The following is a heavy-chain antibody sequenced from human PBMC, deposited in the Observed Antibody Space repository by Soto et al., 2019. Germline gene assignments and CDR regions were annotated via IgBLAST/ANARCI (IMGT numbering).Heavy chain of an antibody. D-gene: IGHD2-15*01. CDR1: GGSFSGYY. CDR3: ARVRGGYCSGGSCYSGGYYYYYYGMDV. J-gene: IGHJ6*02. Sequence: SETLSLTCAVYGGSFSGYYWSWIRQPPGKGLEWIGEINHSGSTNYNPSLKSRVTISVDTSKNQFSLKLSSVTAADTAVYYCARVRGGYCSGGSCYSGGYYYYYYGMDVWGQGTTVTVSS. CDR2: INHSGST. V-gene: IGHV4-34*01.